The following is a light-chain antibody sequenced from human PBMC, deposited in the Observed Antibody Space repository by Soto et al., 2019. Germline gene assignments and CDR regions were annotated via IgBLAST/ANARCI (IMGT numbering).Light chain of an antibody. CDR2: GAS. J-gene: IGKJ1*01. CDR1: QSVHSSH. Sequence: EIVLTQSPGTLSLSPGKRATLSCWASQSVHSSHLAWYRQRPGQPPRLLIYGASSRATGIPDRFSGSGSGTVFTLTISRLEHEDFEVYFCQQYDSSPTTLGQGTKVDIK. V-gene: IGKV3-20*01. CDR3: QQYDSSPTT.